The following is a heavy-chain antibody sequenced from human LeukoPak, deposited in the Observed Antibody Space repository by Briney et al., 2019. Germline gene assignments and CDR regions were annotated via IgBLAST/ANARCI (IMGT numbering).Heavy chain of an antibody. Sequence: SETLSLTCTVSGGSISSYYWSWIRQPPGKGLEWIGYIYYSGSTNYNPSLKSRVTISVDTSKNQFSLKLSSVTAADTAVYYCASNNVGATREFDYRGQGTLVTVSS. CDR2: IYYSGST. CDR3: ASNNVGATREFDY. CDR1: GGSISSYY. J-gene: IGHJ4*02. V-gene: IGHV4-59*08. D-gene: IGHD1-26*01.